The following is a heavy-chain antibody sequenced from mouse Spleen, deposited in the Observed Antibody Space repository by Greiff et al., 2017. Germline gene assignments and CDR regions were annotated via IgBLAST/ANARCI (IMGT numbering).Heavy chain of an antibody. CDR3: ARHSAGQYYFDY. Sequence: EVNLVESGGDLVKPGGSLKLSCAASGFTFSSYGMSWVRQTPDKRLEWVATISSGGSYTYYPDSVKGRFTISRDNAKNTLYLQMSSLKSEDTAMYYCARHSAGQYYFDYWGQGTTLTVSS. J-gene: IGHJ2*01. CDR2: ISSGGSYT. D-gene: IGHD1-2*01. V-gene: IGHV5-6*01. CDR1: GFTFSSYG.